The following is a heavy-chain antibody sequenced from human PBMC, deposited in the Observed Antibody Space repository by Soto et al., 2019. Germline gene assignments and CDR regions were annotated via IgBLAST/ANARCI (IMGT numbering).Heavy chain of an antibody. V-gene: IGHV1-3*01. CDR1: GYTFTSYA. CDR3: ARVPLRYFDWLPQYYFDY. D-gene: IGHD3-9*01. Sequence: ASVKVSCKASGYTFTSYAMHWVRQAPGQRLEWMGWINAGNGNTKYSQKFQGRVTITRDTSASTAYMELSSLRSEDTAVFYCARVPLRYFDWLPQYYFDYWGQGTLVTVSS. CDR2: INAGNGNT. J-gene: IGHJ4*02.